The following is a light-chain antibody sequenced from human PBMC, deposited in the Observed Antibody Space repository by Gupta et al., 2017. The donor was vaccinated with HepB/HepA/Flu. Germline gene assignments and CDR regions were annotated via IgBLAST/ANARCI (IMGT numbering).Light chain of an antibody. CDR1: QSISNW. J-gene: IGKJ1*01. CDR3: QQLSAVYPRWT. CDR2: KAS. Sequence: DIQMTQSPSTLSASVGDRVTITCRASQSISNWLAWYQQKPGKAPKLLIYKASGLESGVTSRFSGSGAGTEVSLTINSRQPEDFATYYCQQLSAVYPRWTFGQGTKVEIK. V-gene: IGKV1-5*03.